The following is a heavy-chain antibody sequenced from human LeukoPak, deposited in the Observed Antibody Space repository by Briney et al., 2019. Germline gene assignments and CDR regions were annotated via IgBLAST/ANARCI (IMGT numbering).Heavy chain of an antibody. J-gene: IGHJ4*02. CDR2: ISYDGSNK. V-gene: IGHV3-30*18. D-gene: IGHD2-15*01. CDR1: GFTFSNAW. CDR3: AKDSQVVVVAAGQLDY. Sequence: GGSLRLSCAASGFTFSNAWMNWVRQAPGKGLEWVAVISYDGSNKYYADSVKGRFTISRDNSKNTLYLQMNSLRAEDTAVYYCAKDSQVVVVAAGQLDYWGQGTLVTVSS.